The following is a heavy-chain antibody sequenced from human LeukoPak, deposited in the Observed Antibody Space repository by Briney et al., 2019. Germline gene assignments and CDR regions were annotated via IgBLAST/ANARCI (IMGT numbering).Heavy chain of an antibody. V-gene: IGHV1-2*02. J-gene: IGHJ4*02. CDR2: INPNSGGT. CDR1: GYTFTGYY. CDR3: ARVLRYCSSTSCYYFDY. D-gene: IGHD2-2*01. Sequence: ASVKVSCKASGYTFTGYYMHWVRQAPGQGLEWMGWINPNSGGTNYAQKFQGRVTMTRDTSISTAYMELSRLRSDDTAVCYCARVLRYCSSTSCYYFDYWGQGTLVTVSS.